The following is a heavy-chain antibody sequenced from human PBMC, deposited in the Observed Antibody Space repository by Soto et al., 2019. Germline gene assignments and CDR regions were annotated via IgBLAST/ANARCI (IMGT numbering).Heavy chain of an antibody. CDR3: VRVRLGAPTRYFDY. J-gene: IGHJ4*02. CDR1: GFSFSEHY. V-gene: IGHV3-72*01. Sequence: EVQLVESGGGLVQPGGSLRLSCAASGFSFSEHYMDWVRQAPGKGLEWVGRIKNKANSYTTQYAAAVKGRFTISREDSKNSLSLQLSSLKRDDTAVYYCVRVRLGAPTRYFDYCGQGTLVTVSS. CDR2: IKNKANSYTT.